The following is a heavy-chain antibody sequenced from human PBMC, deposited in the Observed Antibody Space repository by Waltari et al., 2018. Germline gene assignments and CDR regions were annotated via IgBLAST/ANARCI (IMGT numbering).Heavy chain of an antibody. J-gene: IGHJ6*04. Sequence: QVQLQESGPGLVKPSQTLSLTCTVSGGSISSGDYYWSWLRQPPGKGLEWIGYIEYSGSTDYTPSLKSRVTISVDTSKNQFSLKLSSVTAADTAVYYCARDWVVPAARALDVWGKGTTVTISS. CDR3: ARDWVVPAARALDV. V-gene: IGHV4-30-4*08. D-gene: IGHD2-2*01. CDR2: IEYSGST. CDR1: GGSISSGDYY.